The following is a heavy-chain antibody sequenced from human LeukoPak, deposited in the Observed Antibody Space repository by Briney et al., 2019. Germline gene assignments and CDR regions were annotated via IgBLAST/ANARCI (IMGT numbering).Heavy chain of an antibody. CDR3: ARALSGSYAIDY. CDR1: GGSISSSSYY. D-gene: IGHD1-26*01. Sequence: PSETLSLTCTVSGGSISSSSYYWGWIRQPPGKGLEWIGSIYYSGSTYYNPSLKSRVTISVDTSKNQFSLKLSSVTAADTAVYYCARALSGSYAIDYWGQGTLVTVSS. J-gene: IGHJ4*02. V-gene: IGHV4-39*07. CDR2: IYYSGST.